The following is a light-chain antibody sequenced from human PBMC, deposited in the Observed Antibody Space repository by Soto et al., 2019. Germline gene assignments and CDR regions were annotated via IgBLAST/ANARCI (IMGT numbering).Light chain of an antibody. CDR1: QSIRDS. CDR3: QQYNGYWT. J-gene: IGKJ1*01. V-gene: IGKV1-5*03. Sequence: GDRVTITCRASQSIRDSLAWYQQKPGNAPKLLIYEASNLKSGVPSKFSGSGSGTEYTLTISSLQPDDFASYYCQQYNGYWTFGQGTKVEIK. CDR2: EAS.